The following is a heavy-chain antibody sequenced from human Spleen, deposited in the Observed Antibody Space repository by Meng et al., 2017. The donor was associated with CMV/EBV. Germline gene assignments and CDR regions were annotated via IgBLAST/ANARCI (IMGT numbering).Heavy chain of an antibody. V-gene: IGHV6-1*01. D-gene: IGHD1-26*01. J-gene: IGHJ4*02. Sequence: AICGDSVSTNSAAWNWIRQSPSGGLEWLGRTYYRSKWYFDYAESVKSRIIINPDTSKNQFSLQLNSVTPEDTAVYYCAREKAGAKDHWGQGTLVTVSS. CDR2: TYYRSKWYF. CDR1: GDSVSTNSAA. CDR3: AREKAGAKDH.